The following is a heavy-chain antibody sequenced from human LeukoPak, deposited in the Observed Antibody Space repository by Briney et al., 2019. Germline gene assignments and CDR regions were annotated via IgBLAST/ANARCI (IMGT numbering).Heavy chain of an antibody. CDR1: GGSFSGYY. Sequence: SETLSLTCAVYGGSFSGYYWSWIRQPPGKGLEWIGEINHSGNTYYNPSLRSRVTISVDTSKNQFSLYLTSVTAADTAVFYCARQGWRSASGYYFDYWGQGTLVTVSS. J-gene: IGHJ4*02. CDR2: INHSGNT. D-gene: IGHD5-24*01. V-gene: IGHV4-34*01. CDR3: ARQGWRSASGYYFDY.